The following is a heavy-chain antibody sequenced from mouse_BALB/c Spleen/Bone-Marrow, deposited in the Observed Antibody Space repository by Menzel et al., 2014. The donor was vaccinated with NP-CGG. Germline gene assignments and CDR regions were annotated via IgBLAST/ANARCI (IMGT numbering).Heavy chain of an antibody. CDR3: TRRPLQANSYFDC. V-gene: IGHV5-6*02. D-gene: IGHD3-2*02. J-gene: IGHJ2*01. CDR1: GFTFSSYG. CDR2: ISSGGSST. Sequence: EVKLMESGGDLMKPGGSLKLSCVASGFTFSSYGMSWVRQTPDKRLEWVATISSGGSSTYYPASVKGQFTISRDNAKSTLYLQMSSLNSEDTAMYYCTRRPLQANSYFDCWGQGTTLTVSS.